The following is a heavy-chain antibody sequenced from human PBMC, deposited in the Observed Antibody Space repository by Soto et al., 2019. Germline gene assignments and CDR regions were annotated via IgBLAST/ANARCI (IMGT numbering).Heavy chain of an antibody. CDR1: GGSISSSSYY. V-gene: IGHV4-39*01. CDR2: IYYSGST. J-gene: IGHJ3*02. CDR3: ARLDINQGPTAFDI. Sequence: SETLSLTCTVSGGSISSSSYYWGWIRQPPGKGLEWIGSIYYSGSTYYNPSLKSRVTISVDTSRNQFSLKRSSVTAADTAVYYCARLDINQGPTAFDIWGQGTMVTVSS. D-gene: IGHD3-9*01.